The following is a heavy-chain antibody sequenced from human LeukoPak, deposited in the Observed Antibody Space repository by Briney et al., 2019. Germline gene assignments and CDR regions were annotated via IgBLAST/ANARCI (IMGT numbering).Heavy chain of an antibody. V-gene: IGHV1-2*02. CDR2: INPNSGGT. CDR1: GYTFTGYY. J-gene: IGHJ4*02. Sequence: ASVKVSCKASGYTFTGYYMHWVRQAPGQGLEWMGWINPNSGGTNYAQKFQGRVTMTRDTSISTAYMELSRLRSDDTAVYYCARDRYGGYETNFDYWGQGTLVTVSS. D-gene: IGHD5-12*01. CDR3: ARDRYGGYETNFDY.